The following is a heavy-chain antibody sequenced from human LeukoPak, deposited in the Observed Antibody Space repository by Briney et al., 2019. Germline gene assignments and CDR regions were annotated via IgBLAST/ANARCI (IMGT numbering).Heavy chain of an antibody. Sequence: GGSLRLSCAASGFTFSSYSMNWVRQAPGKGLEWVSYISSSSSTIYYADSVKGRFTISRDNAKNSLYLQMNSLRAEDTAAYYCARANPSPNFDYWGQGTLVTVSS. CDR1: GFTFSSYS. J-gene: IGHJ4*02. V-gene: IGHV3-48*01. CDR2: ISSSSSTI. CDR3: ARANPSPNFDY.